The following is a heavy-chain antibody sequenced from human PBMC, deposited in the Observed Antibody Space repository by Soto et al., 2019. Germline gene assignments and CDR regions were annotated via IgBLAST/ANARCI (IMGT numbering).Heavy chain of an antibody. CDR3: AKLSCTSSTCYFPGWFDP. Sequence: NPLETLSLTCTVSGDSISGGASFWSWIRQPPGKGLEWIANVYYSGSSYHNPSLKSRLTISVDTTKNQFSLQLKSMTAADTAVYYCAKLSCTSSTCYFPGWFDPWGQGTLVTVSS. J-gene: IGHJ5*02. CDR1: GDSISGGASF. CDR2: VYYSGSS. D-gene: IGHD2-2*01. V-gene: IGHV4-31*03.